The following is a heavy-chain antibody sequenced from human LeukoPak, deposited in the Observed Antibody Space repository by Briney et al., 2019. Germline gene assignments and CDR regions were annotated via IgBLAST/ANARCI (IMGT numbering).Heavy chain of an antibody. CDR1: GGSISSGSYY. J-gene: IGHJ6*03. CDR3: ARRQSGSYYYYYHMDV. D-gene: IGHD1-26*01. V-gene: IGHV4-61*02. CDR2: IYTSGST. Sequence: SETLSLTCTVSGGSISSGSYYWSWIRQPAGKGLEWIGRIYTSGSTNYNPSLKSRVTISVDTSKNQFSLKLSSVTAADTAVYYCARRQSGSYYYYYHMDVWGEGTTVTVSS.